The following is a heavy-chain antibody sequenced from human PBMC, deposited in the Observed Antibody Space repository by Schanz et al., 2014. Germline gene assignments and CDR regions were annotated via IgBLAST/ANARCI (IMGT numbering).Heavy chain of an antibody. V-gene: IGHV3-23*01. J-gene: IGHJ4*02. CDR2: ITGSGSKT. CDR3: MAMGRNTSHYFDH. CDR1: GFVFRTFA. D-gene: IGHD1-1*01. Sequence: EVQLLESGGTVVQPGGSLRVSCAASGFVFRTFAMYWVRQAPGKGLEWVSAITGSGSKTYYADSVKGRFTIARDNSKNTLSLQMDSLRVEDTAVYYYMAMGRNTSHYFDHWGQGTLXTVSS.